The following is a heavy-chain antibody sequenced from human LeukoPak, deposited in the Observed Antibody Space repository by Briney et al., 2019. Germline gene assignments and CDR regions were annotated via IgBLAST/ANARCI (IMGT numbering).Heavy chain of an antibody. J-gene: IGHJ4*02. D-gene: IGHD2-15*01. CDR2: IKQDGSEK. V-gene: IGHV3-7*01. Sequence: NIKQDGSEKYYVDSAKGRFTISRDNAKNSLYLQMNSLRAEDTAVYYCARFLRVVAAFDYWGQGTLVTVSS. CDR3: ARFLRVVAAFDY.